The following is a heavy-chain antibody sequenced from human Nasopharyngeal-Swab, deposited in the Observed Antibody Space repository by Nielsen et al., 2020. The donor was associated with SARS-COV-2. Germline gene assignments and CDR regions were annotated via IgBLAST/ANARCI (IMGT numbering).Heavy chain of an antibody. D-gene: IGHD6-13*01. V-gene: IGHV3-7*01. J-gene: IGHJ3*02. Sequence: GESLKISCAASGFTFSGYWMSWVRQAPGKGLEWVANIKQDGSEKYYVDSVKGRFTISRDNAKNSLYLQMNSLRAEDTAVYYCARGDSSSRTDDAFDIWGQGTMVTVSS. CDR3: ARGDSSSRTDDAFDI. CDR1: GFTFSGYW. CDR2: IKQDGSEK.